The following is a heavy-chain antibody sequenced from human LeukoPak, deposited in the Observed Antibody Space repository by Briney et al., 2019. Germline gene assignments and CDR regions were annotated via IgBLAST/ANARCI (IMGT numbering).Heavy chain of an antibody. CDR1: GYTFTGYY. D-gene: IGHD3-3*01. J-gene: IGHJ5*02. Sequence: ASVKVSCKASGYTFTGYYMHWVRQAPGQGLEWMGWINPNSGGTNYAQKFQGRVTMTRDTSISTAYMELSRLRSDDTAVYYCARERAAYLYYDFWSGYSNWFDPWGQGTLVTVSS. CDR2: INPNSGGT. V-gene: IGHV1-2*02. CDR3: ARERAAYLYYDFWSGYSNWFDP.